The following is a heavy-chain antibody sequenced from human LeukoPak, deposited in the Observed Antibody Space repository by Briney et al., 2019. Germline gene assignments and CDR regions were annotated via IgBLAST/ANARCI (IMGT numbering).Heavy chain of an antibody. Sequence: PGGSLRLSCAASGFTVSSKYISWVRQAPGKGLEWVSVIYSGGTTYYADSVKGRFTVPRDNSRNTLYLEMNSLRAEDTAVYYCAKGGDGDYFDYWGQGTLVTVSS. CDR3: AKGGDGDYFDY. CDR2: IYSGGTT. CDR1: GFTVSSKY. J-gene: IGHJ4*02. D-gene: IGHD2-21*01. V-gene: IGHV3-66*01.